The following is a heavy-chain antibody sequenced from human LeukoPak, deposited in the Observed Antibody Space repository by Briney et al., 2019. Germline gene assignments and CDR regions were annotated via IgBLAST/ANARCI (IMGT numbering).Heavy chain of an antibody. CDR3: ARDFSDGSSSEIGWFDP. CDR2: IYYSGST. J-gene: IGHJ5*02. D-gene: IGHD6-6*01. V-gene: IGHV4-61*01. CDR1: GYSICSGYD. Sequence: SETLSLTCTVSGYSICSGYDGGWIRQPPGKGLEWIGYIYYSGSTNYNPSLKSRVTISVDTSKNQFSLKLSSVTAADTAVYYCARDFSDGSSSEIGWFDPWGQGTLVTVS.